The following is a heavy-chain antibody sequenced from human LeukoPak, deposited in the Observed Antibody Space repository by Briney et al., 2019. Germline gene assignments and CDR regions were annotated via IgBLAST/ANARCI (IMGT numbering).Heavy chain of an antibody. V-gene: IGHV3-20*04. CDR3: ARQPYGPGTYLQY. Sequence: GGSLRLSCAASGFTFDDYGMSWVRQAPGKGLEWVSGINWNGGSTGYADSVKGRFTISRDNAKNILFLQMNSLRAEDTAVYYCARQPYGPGTYLQYWGQGTLVIVSS. J-gene: IGHJ1*01. CDR1: GFTFDDYG. D-gene: IGHD3-10*01. CDR2: INWNGGST.